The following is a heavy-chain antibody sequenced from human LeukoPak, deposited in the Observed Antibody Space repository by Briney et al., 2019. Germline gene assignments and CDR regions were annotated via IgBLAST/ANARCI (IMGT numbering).Heavy chain of an antibody. CDR2: ISHDGSSK. V-gene: IGHV3-30-3*01. Sequence: GGSLRLSCAASGFTFSSYAMHWVRQAPGKGLEWVAVISHDGSSKFYADSVKGRFTISRDNSKNTLYLQMNSLRAEDTAVYYCANHHYYFDYWGQGTLVTVSS. J-gene: IGHJ4*02. CDR3: ANHHYYFDY. CDR1: GFTFSSYA.